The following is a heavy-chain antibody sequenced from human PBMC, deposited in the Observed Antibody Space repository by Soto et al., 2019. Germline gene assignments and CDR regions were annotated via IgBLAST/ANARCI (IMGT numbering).Heavy chain of an antibody. CDR3: ARGRNDILTRPGEEFRY. CDR1: GGSISRGGYY. Sequence: PSETLSLTCTVSGGSISRGGYYWSWIRQHPGKGLEWIGYIYYSGSTYYNPSLKSRVTISVDTSKNQFSLKLSSVTAADTAVYYCARGRNDILTRPGEEFRYWGQGTLVTVSS. CDR2: IYYSGST. J-gene: IGHJ4*02. V-gene: IGHV4-31*03. D-gene: IGHD3-9*01.